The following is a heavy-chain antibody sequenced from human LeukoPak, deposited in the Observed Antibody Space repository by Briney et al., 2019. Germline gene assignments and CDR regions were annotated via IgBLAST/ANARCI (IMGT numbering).Heavy chain of an antibody. CDR1: GGSFSGYF. CDR2: INHTGNT. D-gene: IGHD4-17*01. Sequence: SETLSLTCAVYGGSFSGYFWSWIRQPPGKGPEYIGEINHTGNTGYNPSLKSRITISVDTSKNQFSLNLYSVTAADTAVYYSARKTVTTGVDYWGQGTLVTVSA. J-gene: IGHJ4*02. CDR3: ARKTVTTGVDY. V-gene: IGHV4-34*01.